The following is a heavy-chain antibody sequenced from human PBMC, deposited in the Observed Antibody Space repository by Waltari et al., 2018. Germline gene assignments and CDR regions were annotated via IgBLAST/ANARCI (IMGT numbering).Heavy chain of an antibody. V-gene: IGHV4-34*01. CDR1: GGSFSGYY. D-gene: IGHD3-10*01. J-gene: IGHJ4*02. CDR2: INHSGST. CDR3: ARHLSDYYGSGTGY. Sequence: QVQLQQWGAGLLKPSETLSLTCAVYGGSFSGYYWSWIRQPPGKGLEWIGEINHSGSTNYNPSLKSRVTISVDTSKNQFSLKLSSVTAADTAVYYCARHLSDYYGSGTGYWGQGTLVTVSS.